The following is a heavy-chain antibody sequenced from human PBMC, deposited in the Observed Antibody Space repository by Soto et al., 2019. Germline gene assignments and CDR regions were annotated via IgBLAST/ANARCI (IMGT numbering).Heavy chain of an antibody. J-gene: IGHJ4*02. Sequence: EVQLVESGGGLVQPGGSLRLSCAASGFTFSSHDMRWVRQATGKGLEWVSAIGSDGGTDYLGYVKGRFTISRENAKNSLYLQMNSLRVGDTALYYCARRLCSDGSCRGIGFDYWGKGTLVTVSS. V-gene: IGHV3-13*01. CDR1: GFTFSSHD. CDR3: ARRLCSDGSCRGIGFDY. D-gene: IGHD2-15*01. CDR2: IGSDGGT.